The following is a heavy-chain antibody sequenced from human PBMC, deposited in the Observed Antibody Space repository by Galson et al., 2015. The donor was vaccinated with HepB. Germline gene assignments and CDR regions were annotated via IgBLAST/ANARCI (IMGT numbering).Heavy chain of an antibody. V-gene: IGHV7-4-1*02. D-gene: IGHD1-26*01. CDR2: INTYTGNP. CDR1: GYTFTSYA. CDR3: ARGFIVGATVNWFDP. Sequence: VKVSCKASGYTFTSYAMNWVRQAPGQGLEWMGWINTYTGNPTYAQGFTGRFVFSLDTSVSTAYLQISSLKAEDTAVYYCARGFIVGATVNWFDPWGQGTLVTVSS. J-gene: IGHJ5*02.